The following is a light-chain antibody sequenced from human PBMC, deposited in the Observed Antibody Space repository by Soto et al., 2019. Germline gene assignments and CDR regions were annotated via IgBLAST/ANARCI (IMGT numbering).Light chain of an antibody. V-gene: IGLV2-14*01. J-gene: IGLJ2*01. Sequence: QSALTQPASVSGSPGQSITFSCTGTSSVVGGHNHVSWYQQHPGKAPKLIIYDVINRPSGVSNRFSGSKSGNTASLTISGLQAEDAADYYCGSYSNIGVFGGGTKLTVL. CDR1: SSVVGGHNH. CDR3: GSYSNIGV. CDR2: DVI.